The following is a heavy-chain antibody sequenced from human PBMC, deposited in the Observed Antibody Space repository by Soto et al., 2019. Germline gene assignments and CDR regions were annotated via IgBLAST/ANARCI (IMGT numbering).Heavy chain of an antibody. CDR1: GYSFTSYW. CDR3: ATTIAVAGYYYYYGMDV. J-gene: IGHJ6*02. V-gene: IGHV5-51*01. D-gene: IGHD6-19*01. CDR2: IYPGDSDT. Sequence: GESLKISCKGSGYSFTSYWIGGVREMPGKGLEWMGIIYPGDSDTRYSPSFQGQVTISADKSISTAYLQWSSLKASDTAMYYCATTIAVAGYYYYYGMDVWGQGTTVTVSS.